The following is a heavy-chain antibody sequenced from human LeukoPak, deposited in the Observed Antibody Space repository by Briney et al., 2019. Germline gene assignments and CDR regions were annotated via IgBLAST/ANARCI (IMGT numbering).Heavy chain of an antibody. V-gene: IGHV1-2*02. CDR2: INPNSGGT. D-gene: IGHD1-26*01. Sequence: ASVKVSCKASGYIFTGYYIHWVRQAPGQGLEWMGCINPNSGGTNYAQKFQGRVTMTRDTSITTAYMELSRLRSDDTAVYYCARAHSGSFPLSPGDYWGQGTLVTVSS. CDR3: ARAHSGSFPLSPGDY. J-gene: IGHJ4*02. CDR1: GYIFTGYY.